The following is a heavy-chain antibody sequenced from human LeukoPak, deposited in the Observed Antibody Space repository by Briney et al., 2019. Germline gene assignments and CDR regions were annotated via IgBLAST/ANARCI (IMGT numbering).Heavy chain of an antibody. CDR2: IIAIFGTA. CDR3: ASSGRYSSSWRPWYYYYYMDV. V-gene: IGHV1-69*05. Sequence: SVKVSCKASGGTFSSYAISWVRQAPGQGLEWMGGIIAIFGTANYAQKVQGRVTITTDESTSTAYLELSSLRSEDTAVYYCASSGRYSSSWRPWYYYYYMDVWGKGTTVTVSS. D-gene: IGHD6-13*01. CDR1: GGTFSSYA. J-gene: IGHJ6*03.